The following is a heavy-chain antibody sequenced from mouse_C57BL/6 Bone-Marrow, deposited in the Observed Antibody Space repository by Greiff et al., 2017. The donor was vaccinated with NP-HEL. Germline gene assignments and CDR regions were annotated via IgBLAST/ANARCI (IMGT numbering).Heavy chain of an antibody. D-gene: IGHD1-1*01. CDR3: ANHYYGSSLDY. CDR2: ISSGGSYT. J-gene: IGHJ2*01. Sequence: EVQRVESGGDLVKPGGSLKLSCAASGFTFSSYGMSWVRQTPDKRLEWVATISSGGSYTYYPDSVKGRFTISRDNAKNTLYLQMSSLKSADTAMYDCANHYYGSSLDYWGQGTTLTVSS. CDR1: GFTFSSYG. V-gene: IGHV5-6*01.